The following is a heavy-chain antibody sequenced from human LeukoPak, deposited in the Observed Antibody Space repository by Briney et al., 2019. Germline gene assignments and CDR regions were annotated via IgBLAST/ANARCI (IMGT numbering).Heavy chain of an antibody. J-gene: IGHJ3*02. D-gene: IGHD2-2*01. CDR2: ISYDGSNK. Sequence: GRSLRLSCAASGFTFSSYAMHWVRQAPGKGLEWVAVISYDGSNKYYADSVKGRFTISRDNSKNTLYLQMNSLRAEDTAVYYCATPVVVPAAVPHDAFDIWGQGTMVTVSS. V-gene: IGHV3-30-3*01. CDR1: GFTFSSYA. CDR3: ATPVVVPAAVPHDAFDI.